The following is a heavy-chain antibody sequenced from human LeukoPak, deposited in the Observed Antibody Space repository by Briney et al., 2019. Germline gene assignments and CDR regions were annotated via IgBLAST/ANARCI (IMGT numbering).Heavy chain of an antibody. D-gene: IGHD3-22*01. CDR1: GFTFDDYA. V-gene: IGHV3-9*01. CDR2: ISWNSGHK. Sequence: GGSLRLSCAASGFTFDDYAMHWVRQAPGKGLEWVSGISWNSGHKGYADSVKGRFTISRDNAKNSLYLQMNSLRAEDTAVYYCARGDRGYYDSSGYHVYFQHWGQGTLVTASS. J-gene: IGHJ1*01. CDR3: ARGDRGYYDSSGYHVYFQH.